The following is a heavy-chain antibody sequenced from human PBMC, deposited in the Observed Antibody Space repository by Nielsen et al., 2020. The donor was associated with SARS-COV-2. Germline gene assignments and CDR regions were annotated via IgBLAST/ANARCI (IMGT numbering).Heavy chain of an antibody. CDR3: ARDQGDYYDSSGSHDY. CDR1: VYTFTSYA. J-gene: IGHJ4*02. CDR2: INTNTGNP. D-gene: IGHD3-22*01. V-gene: IGHV7-4-1*02. Sequence: ASVNVSCKASVYTFTSYAMNWLRQAPGQGLEWMGWINTNTGNPTYAQGFTGRFVFSLDTSVSTAYLQIISLKADDTAVYYCARDQGDYYDSSGSHDYWGQGTLVTVSS.